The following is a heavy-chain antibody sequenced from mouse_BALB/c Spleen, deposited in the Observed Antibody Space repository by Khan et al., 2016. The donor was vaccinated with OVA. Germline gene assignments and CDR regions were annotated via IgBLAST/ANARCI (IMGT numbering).Heavy chain of an antibody. D-gene: IGHD1-1*01. Sequence: EVQLQESGPGLVKPSQSLSLTCTVTGYSITNNYAWNWIRQFPGNKLEWMGYISYSGSTNYNPSLKSRISITRDTSKNQFFLQLNSVTTEDTATYYCARGNYYGYYVDYGGQGTTLTVSS. CDR1: GYSITNNYA. CDR3: ARGNYYGYYVDY. CDR2: ISYSGST. J-gene: IGHJ2*01. V-gene: IGHV3-2*02.